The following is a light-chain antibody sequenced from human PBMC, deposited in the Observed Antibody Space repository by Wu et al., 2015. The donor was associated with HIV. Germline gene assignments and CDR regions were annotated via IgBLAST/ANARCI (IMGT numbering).Light chain of an antibody. CDR2: GRT. Sequence: VLTQSPGTLALSPGDRATLSCKASQSLNSVHSYLAWLQQKPGQPPRLLFLGRTSRASGVPDRFSASGSGTDFTLTISKLETEDFAEYYCQQYGNSPWTFGQGTRVEIK. CDR1: QSLNSVHSY. V-gene: IGKV3-20*01. CDR3: QQYGNSPWT. J-gene: IGKJ1*01.